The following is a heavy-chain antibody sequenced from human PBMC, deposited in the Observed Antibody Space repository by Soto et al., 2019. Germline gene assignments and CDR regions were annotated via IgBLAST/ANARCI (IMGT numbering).Heavy chain of an antibody. CDR1: GGSISSYY. CDR3: ARDIVATY. D-gene: IGHD5-12*01. Sequence: SETLSLTCTVSGGSISSYYWSWIRQPPGKGLEWIGYIYYSGSTNYNPSLKSRVTISVDTSKNQFSLKLSSVTAADTAVYYCARDIVATYWGQGTLVTVSS. V-gene: IGHV4-59*08. J-gene: IGHJ4*02. CDR2: IYYSGST.